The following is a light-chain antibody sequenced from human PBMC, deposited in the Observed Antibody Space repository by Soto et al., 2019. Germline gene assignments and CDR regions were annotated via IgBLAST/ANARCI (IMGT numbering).Light chain of an antibody. J-gene: IGLJ1*01. CDR1: SSDVGAFNS. CDR2: DVS. Sequence: QSALTQPASVSGSPGQSITISCTGTSSDVGAFNSVSWYQHHPGKAPKLMLYDVSIRPSGISNRFSGSKSGNTASLTISGLQAEDEADYYCHSFAPTSTFVFGTGTKVTVL. CDR3: HSFAPTSTFV. V-gene: IGLV2-14*03.